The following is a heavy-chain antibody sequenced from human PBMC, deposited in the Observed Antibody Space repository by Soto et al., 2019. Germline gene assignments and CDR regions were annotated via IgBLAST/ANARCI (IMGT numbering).Heavy chain of an antibody. CDR2: IDPSDSYT. CDR1: GYSFTSYW. CDR3: ARHWPRFPDY. V-gene: IGHV5-10-1*04. J-gene: IGHJ4*02. Sequence: GESLKISCKGSGYSFTSYWISWVRQMPGKGLEWMGRIDPSDSYTNYGPSFQGQVTISADKSISTAYLQWSSLKASDTAMYYCARHWPRFPDYWGQGTLVTVSS.